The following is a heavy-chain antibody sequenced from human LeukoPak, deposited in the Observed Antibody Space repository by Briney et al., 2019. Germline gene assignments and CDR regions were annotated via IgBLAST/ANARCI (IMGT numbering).Heavy chain of an antibody. Sequence: SETLSLTCAVYGGSFSGYYWSWIRQPPGKGLEWIGEINHSGSTNYNPSLKSRVTISVDTSKNQFSLKLSSVTAADTAVYYCARGWGSMGAARAFDYLGQGTLVTVSS. CDR1: GGSFSGYY. D-gene: IGHD6-6*01. CDR3: ARGWGSMGAARAFDY. J-gene: IGHJ4*02. CDR2: INHSGST. V-gene: IGHV4-34*01.